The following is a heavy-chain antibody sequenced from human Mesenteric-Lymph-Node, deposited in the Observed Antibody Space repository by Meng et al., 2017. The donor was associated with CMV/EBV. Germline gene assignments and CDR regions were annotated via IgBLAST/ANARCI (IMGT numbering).Heavy chain of an antibody. CDR1: GGSINGDIYY. V-gene: IGHV4-39*01. J-gene: IGHJ6*02. Sequence: GSLRLSCNVSGGSINGDIYYWGWIRQPPGKGLEWIGSIYYSGSTYYNPSLKSRVTISVDTSKNQFSLKLSSVTAADTAVYYRATLRYTIFGVVIEYYGMDVWGQGTTVTVSS. CDR3: ATLRYTIFGVVIEYYGMDV. CDR2: IYYSGST. D-gene: IGHD3-3*01.